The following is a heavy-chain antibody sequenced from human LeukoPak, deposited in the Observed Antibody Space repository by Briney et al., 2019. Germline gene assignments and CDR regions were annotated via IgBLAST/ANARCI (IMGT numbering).Heavy chain of an antibody. J-gene: IGHJ3*02. Sequence: SETLSLTCTVSGGSISTYYWSWIRQPPGKGLEWIGNIYYSGSANYNPSLKSRVTISVDPSKNQFSLKLSSVTAADTAVYYCARTDVDYYDSSGYGAFDIWGQGTMVTVSS. D-gene: IGHD3-22*01. CDR2: IYYSGSA. V-gene: IGHV4-59*01. CDR1: GGSISTYY. CDR3: ARTDVDYYDSSGYGAFDI.